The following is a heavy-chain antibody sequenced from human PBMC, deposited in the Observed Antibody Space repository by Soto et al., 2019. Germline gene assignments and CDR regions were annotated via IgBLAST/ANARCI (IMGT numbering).Heavy chain of an antibody. D-gene: IGHD5-18*01. CDR3: ARDLVVDTAMVRRYYGMDV. J-gene: IGHJ6*02. V-gene: IGHV4-59*01. Sequence: LSLTCTVSGGSISSYYWSWIRQPPGKGLEWIGYIYYSGSTNYNPSLKSRVTISVDTSKNQFSLKLSSVTAADTAVYYCARDLVVDTAMVRRYYGMDVWGQGTTVTVSS. CDR1: GGSISSYY. CDR2: IYYSGST.